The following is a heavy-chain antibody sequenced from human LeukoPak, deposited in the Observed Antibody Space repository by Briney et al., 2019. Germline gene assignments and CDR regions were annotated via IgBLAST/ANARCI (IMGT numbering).Heavy chain of an antibody. CDR2: ISGSGGST. CDR3: AKCSGWYCYYGMDV. V-gene: IGHV3-23*01. J-gene: IGHJ6*02. D-gene: IGHD6-19*01. CDR1: GVTFSSYA. Sequence: PGGSLRLSCAASGVTFSSYAMSWVRQAPGKGLEWVSAISGSGGSTYYADSVKGRFTISRDNSKNTLYLQMTSLRAEDTAVYYCAKCSGWYCYYGMDVWGQGTTVTVSS.